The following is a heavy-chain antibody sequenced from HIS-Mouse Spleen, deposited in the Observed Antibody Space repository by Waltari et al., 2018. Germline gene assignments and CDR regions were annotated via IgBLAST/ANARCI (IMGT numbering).Heavy chain of an antibody. CDR2: IWYDGSNK. J-gene: IGHJ4*02. V-gene: IGHV3-33*01. Sequence: QVQLVESGGGVVQPGRSLRLSCAGAGFTFSSYCIRWVRQAPGKGLEWVAVIWYDGSNKYYADSVKGRFTISRDNSKNTLYLQMNSLRAEDTAVYYCARYSSSSGVDYWGQGTLVTVSS. CDR1: GFTFSSYC. D-gene: IGHD6-6*01. CDR3: ARYSSSSGVDY.